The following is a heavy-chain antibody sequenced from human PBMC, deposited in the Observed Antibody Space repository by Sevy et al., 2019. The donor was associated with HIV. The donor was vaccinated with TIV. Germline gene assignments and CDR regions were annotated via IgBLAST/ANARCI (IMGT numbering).Heavy chain of an antibody. CDR2: IYPGDSDT. J-gene: IGHJ4*02. CDR3: ARRPVGVSRGGYLDY. V-gene: IGHV5-51*01. Sequence: GESLKISCKGSGYSFTSYWIGWVRQMPGKGLEWMGIIYPGDSDTRYSPSFQGQVTISADKSISTAYLQWSSLKASDTAMYYCARRPVGVSRGGYLDYWGQGTLVTVSS. CDR1: GYSFTSYW. D-gene: IGHD3-3*01.